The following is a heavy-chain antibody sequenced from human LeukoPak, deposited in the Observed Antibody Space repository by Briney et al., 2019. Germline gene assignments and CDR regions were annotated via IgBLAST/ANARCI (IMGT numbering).Heavy chain of an antibody. CDR3: ARDLPDIVVVPAALAY. CDR1: GFTFRDYY. CDR2: IGSSGSTI. D-gene: IGHD2-2*01. J-gene: IGHJ4*02. V-gene: IGHV3-11*04. Sequence: PGGSLRLSCAASGFTFRDYYMSWIRQAPGKGLEWVSYIGSSGSTIYYADSVKGRFTISRDNAKNSLYLQMNSLRAEDTAVYYCARDLPDIVVVPAALAYWGQGTLVTVSS.